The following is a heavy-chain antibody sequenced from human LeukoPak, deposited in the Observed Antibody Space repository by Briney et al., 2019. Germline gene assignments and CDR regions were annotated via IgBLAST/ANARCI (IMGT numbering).Heavy chain of an antibody. J-gene: IGHJ1*01. D-gene: IGHD2-15*01. CDR3: AKDNSPDKVVEYFQH. CDR1: GFTFSSYA. Sequence: PGGSLRLSCAASGFTFSSYAMNWVRQAPGKGLEWVSVISGSGGSTYYADSVKGRFTISRDNSRNTLFLQMNSLRAEDTAIYYCAKDNSPDKVVEYFQHWGQGTLVTVSS. V-gene: IGHV3-23*01. CDR2: ISGSGGST.